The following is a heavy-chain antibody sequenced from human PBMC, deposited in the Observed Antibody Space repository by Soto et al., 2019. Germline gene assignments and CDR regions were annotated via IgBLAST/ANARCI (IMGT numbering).Heavy chain of an antibody. CDR2: ISGSGGST. Sequence: GGSLRLSCAASGFTFSSYAMSWVRQAPGKGLEWVSAISGSGGSTYYADSVKGRFTISRDNSKNTLYLQMNSLRAEDTAVYYCAKVPFPGIAVAGHYFDYWGQGTLVTVSS. J-gene: IGHJ4*02. V-gene: IGHV3-23*01. CDR1: GFTFSSYA. D-gene: IGHD6-19*01. CDR3: AKVPFPGIAVAGHYFDY.